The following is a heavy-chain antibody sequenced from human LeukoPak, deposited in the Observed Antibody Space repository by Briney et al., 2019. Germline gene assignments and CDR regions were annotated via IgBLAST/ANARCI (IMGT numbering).Heavy chain of an antibody. J-gene: IGHJ6*02. CDR2: ISYDGSNK. D-gene: IGHD6-13*01. Sequence: GRSLRLSCAASGFTFSSYGMHWVRQAPGKGLGWVAVISYDGSNKYYADSVKGRFTISRDNSKNTLYLQMNSLRAEDTAVYYCAKDIWQQLVPPYYYCYGMDVWGQGTTVTVSS. CDR1: GFTFSSYG. V-gene: IGHV3-30*18. CDR3: AKDIWQQLVPPYYYCYGMDV.